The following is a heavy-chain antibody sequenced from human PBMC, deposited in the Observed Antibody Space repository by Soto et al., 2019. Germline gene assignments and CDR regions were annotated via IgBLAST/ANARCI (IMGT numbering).Heavy chain of an antibody. J-gene: IGHJ3*02. V-gene: IGHV1-18*04. CDR1: GYTFTNHG. Sequence: QVQLVQSGAEVKKPGASVKVSCKTSGYTFTNHGINWVRQAPGQGLEWMGWINPYNANVNYAQKLQGRVTRTTDTYTSTAYMDLRSMTSDATAVYYCARGRVAGIWGDAFDIWGQGTMVTVSS. CDR3: ARGRVAGIWGDAFDI. CDR2: INPYNANV. D-gene: IGHD3-16*01.